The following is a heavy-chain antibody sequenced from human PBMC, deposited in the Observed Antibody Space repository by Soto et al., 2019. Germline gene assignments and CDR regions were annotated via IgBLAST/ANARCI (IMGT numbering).Heavy chain of an antibody. D-gene: IGHD3-3*01. Sequence: PSETLSLTCTVSGGSISSYYWSWIRQPPGKGLEWIGYIYYSGSTNYNPSLKSRVTISVDTSKNQFSLKLSSVTAADTAVYYCARGVAYDFWSGPHMEYYFDYWGQGTLVTVSS. CDR2: IYYSGST. V-gene: IGHV4-59*01. J-gene: IGHJ4*02. CDR1: GGSISSYY. CDR3: ARGVAYDFWSGPHMEYYFDY.